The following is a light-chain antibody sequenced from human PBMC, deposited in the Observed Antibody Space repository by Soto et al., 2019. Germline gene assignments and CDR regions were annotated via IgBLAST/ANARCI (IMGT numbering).Light chain of an antibody. V-gene: IGLV2-14*01. CDR3: CSYTSGTSV. CDR1: STDVSGRNY. Sequence: QSVLTQPASVSGSPGQSMTISCTGTSTDVSGRNYVSWYQQHPGKAPKVIIYEVTNRPSGISHRFSGSKSGNTASLTISGLQAEDEADYYCCSYTSGTSVFGTGTKVTVL. CDR2: EVT. J-gene: IGLJ1*01.